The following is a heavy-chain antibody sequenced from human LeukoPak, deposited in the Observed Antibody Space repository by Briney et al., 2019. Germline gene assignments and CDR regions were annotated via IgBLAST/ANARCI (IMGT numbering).Heavy chain of an antibody. CDR3: ARGRYPHTSSWYGDAFDI. CDR1: GYTFTSYG. J-gene: IGHJ3*02. V-gene: IGHV1-18*01. D-gene: IGHD6-13*01. CDR2: ISGYNDNT. Sequence: ASVKVSCKASGYTFTSYGISWVRQAPGQGLEWMGWISGYNDNTNYAQNLQGRVTMTTDTSTSTAYMELRSPRSDDTAVYYCARGRYPHTSSWYGDAFDIWGQGTMVTVSS.